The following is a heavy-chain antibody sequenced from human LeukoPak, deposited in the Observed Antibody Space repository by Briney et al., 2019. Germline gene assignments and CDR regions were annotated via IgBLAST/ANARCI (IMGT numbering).Heavy chain of an antibody. CDR1: GGSFSGYY. J-gene: IGHJ4*02. Sequence: PSETLSLTCAVYGGSFSGYYWSWIRQPPGKGLEWIGYIYYSGSTNYNPSLKSRVTISVDTSKNQFSLKLSSVTAADTAVYYCAREARRVDTAMVINGQSDFDYWGQGTLVTVSS. D-gene: IGHD5-18*01. V-gene: IGHV4-59*01. CDR2: IYYSGST. CDR3: AREARRVDTAMVINGQSDFDY.